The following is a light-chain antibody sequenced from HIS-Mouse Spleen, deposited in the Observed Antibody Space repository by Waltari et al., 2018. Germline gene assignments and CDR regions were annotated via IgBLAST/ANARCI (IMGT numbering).Light chain of an antibody. CDR3: AAWDDSLNGVV. CDR2: SNN. Sequence: QSVLTQPPSASGTPGQRVTIPCSGSSSNIGSNTVTWYQQLPATAPKLLIYSNNQRPSGVPDRFSGSKSGTSASLAISGLQSEDEADYYCAAWDDSLNGVVFGGGTKLTVL. V-gene: IGLV1-44*01. CDR1: SSNIGSNT. J-gene: IGLJ2*01.